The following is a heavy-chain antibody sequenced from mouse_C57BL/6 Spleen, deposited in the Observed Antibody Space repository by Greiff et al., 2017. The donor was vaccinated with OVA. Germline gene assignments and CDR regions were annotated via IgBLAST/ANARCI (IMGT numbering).Heavy chain of an antibody. CDR3: DKEGGTGDY. J-gene: IGHJ2*01. Sequence: QVQLQQSGAELVRPGTSVKVSCKASGYAFTNYLIEWVKQRPGQGLEWIGVINPGSGGTNYNEKFKGKATLTADKSSSTASMQLSSLTAEDSAVYFCDKEGGTGDYWGQGTTLTVSS. CDR2: INPGSGGT. CDR1: GYAFTNYL. D-gene: IGHD4-1*01. V-gene: IGHV1-54*01.